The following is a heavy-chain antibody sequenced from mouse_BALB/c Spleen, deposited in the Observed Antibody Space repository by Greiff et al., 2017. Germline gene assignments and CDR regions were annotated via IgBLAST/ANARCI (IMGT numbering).Heavy chain of an antibody. Sequence: QVQLQQPGAELVMPGASVKMSCKASGYTFTDYWMHWVKQRPGQGLEWIGAIDTSDSYTSYNQKFKGKATLTVDESSSTAYMQLSSLTSEDSAVYYCARSYYGNYDAMDYWGQGTSVTVSS. V-gene: IGHV1-69*01. J-gene: IGHJ4*01. CDR3: ARSYYGNYDAMDY. CDR2: IDTSDSYT. D-gene: IGHD2-10*01. CDR1: GYTFTDYW.